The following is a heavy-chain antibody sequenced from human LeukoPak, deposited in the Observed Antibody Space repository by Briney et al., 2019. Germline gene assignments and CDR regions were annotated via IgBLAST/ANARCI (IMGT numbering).Heavy chain of an antibody. J-gene: IGHJ4*02. CDR2: IYYSGST. D-gene: IGHD1-26*01. V-gene: IGHV4-59*04. Sequence: SETLSLTCTVSGGSISSSYWSWIRQPPGKGLEWIGNIYYSGSTYYNASLQSRVTISIDTSKNQFSLRLNSVTAADTAMYFCVKSGGYGLIDYWGQGTLVTVSS. CDR3: VKSGGYGLIDY. CDR1: GGSISSSY.